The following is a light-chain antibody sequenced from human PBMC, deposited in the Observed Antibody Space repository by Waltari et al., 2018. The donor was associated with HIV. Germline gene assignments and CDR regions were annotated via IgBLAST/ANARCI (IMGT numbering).Light chain of an antibody. J-gene: IGLJ1*01. Sequence: QSVLTQPPSASGTPGQRITISCSGGSSNIGSYNVNWYQQFAGTAPKLVIYSNNPRPSGVPDRCSGSKSGTSASLAISGLQSEYEAEYYCATWDDSLNGYVFGTGTKVTVL. CDR2: SNN. CDR1: SSNIGSYN. V-gene: IGLV1-44*01. CDR3: ATWDDSLNGYV.